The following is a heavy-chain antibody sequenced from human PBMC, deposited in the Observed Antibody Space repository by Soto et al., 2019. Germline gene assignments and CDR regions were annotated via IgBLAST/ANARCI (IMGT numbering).Heavy chain of an antibody. Sequence: GGSLRLSCAASGFTFSSYALSWVRQAPGKGLEWVSAISGSGGSTYYADSVKGRFTISRDNSKNTLYLQMNSLRAEDTAVYYCAKDGTREVVITLTYFDYWGQGTLVTVSS. V-gene: IGHV3-23*01. J-gene: IGHJ4*02. D-gene: IGHD3-22*01. CDR2: ISGSGGST. CDR1: GFTFSSYA. CDR3: AKDGTREVVITLTYFDY.